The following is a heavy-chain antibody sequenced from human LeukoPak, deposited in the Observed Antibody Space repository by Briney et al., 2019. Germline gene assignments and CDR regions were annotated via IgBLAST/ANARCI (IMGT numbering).Heavy chain of an antibody. CDR3: ARDYYDSSGYFEGDY. J-gene: IGHJ4*02. D-gene: IGHD3-22*01. V-gene: IGHV1-18*01. CDR1: GYTFTSYG. Sequence: ASVEVSCKASGYTFTSYGISWVRQAPGQGLEWMGWISAYNGNTNYAQKLQGRVTMTTDTSTSTAYMELRSLRSDDTAVYYCARDYYDSSGYFEGDYWGQGTLVTVSS. CDR2: ISAYNGNT.